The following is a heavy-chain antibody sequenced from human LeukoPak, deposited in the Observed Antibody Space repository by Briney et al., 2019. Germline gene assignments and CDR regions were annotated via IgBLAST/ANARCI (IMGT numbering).Heavy chain of an antibody. V-gene: IGHV3-30*02. CDR1: GFTFSSYG. D-gene: IGHD5-18*01. CDR2: IRYDGSNK. Sequence: SGGSLRLSCAASGFTFSSYGMHWVRQAPGKGLEWVAFIRYDGSNKYYADSVKGRFTISRDNPKNTLYLQMNSLRAEDTAVYYCAKAKNLIRGYSYGPFDYWGQGTLVTVSS. J-gene: IGHJ4*02. CDR3: AKAKNLIRGYSYGPFDY.